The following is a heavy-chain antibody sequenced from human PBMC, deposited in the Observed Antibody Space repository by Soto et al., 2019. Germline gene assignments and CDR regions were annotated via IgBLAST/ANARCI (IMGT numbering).Heavy chain of an antibody. J-gene: IGHJ4*02. CDR1: GFTFSDYA. CDR2: VSHDGRNT. Sequence: VQLVESGGGVVQPGRSLRLSCAASGFTFSDYAMHWVRQAPGKGLEWVAVVSHDGRNTHYADSVKGRFTISRDSTKNTVSLDMTSLRADDTAVYYWAKGGRQWLVTSDFNYWGQGALVTVSS. V-gene: IGHV3-30*18. D-gene: IGHD6-19*01. CDR3: AKGGRQWLVTSDFNY.